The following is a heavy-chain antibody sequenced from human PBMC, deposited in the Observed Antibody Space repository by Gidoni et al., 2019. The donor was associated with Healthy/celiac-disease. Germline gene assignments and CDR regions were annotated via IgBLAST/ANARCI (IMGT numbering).Heavy chain of an antibody. CDR2: IYYSGST. J-gene: IGHJ4*02. CDR3: ARVIAAAAAFDY. Sequence: QVQLQESGPGLVKPSQPLSLTCPVSGGSISSGDYYWSWIRQPPGKGLEWIGYIYYSGSTYYIPSLKSRLTISVDTSKNQFSLKLSSVTAADTAVYYCARVIAAAAAFDYWGQGTLVTVSS. V-gene: IGHV4-30-4*01. D-gene: IGHD6-13*01. CDR1: GGSISSGDYY.